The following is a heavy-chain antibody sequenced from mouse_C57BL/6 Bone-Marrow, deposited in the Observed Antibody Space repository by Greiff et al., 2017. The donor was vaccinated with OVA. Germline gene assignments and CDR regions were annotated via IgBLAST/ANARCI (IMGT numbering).Heavy chain of an antibody. J-gene: IGHJ4*01. Sequence: EVKLVESEGGLVQPGSSMKLSCTASGFTFSDYYMAWVRQVPEKGLEWVANINYDGSSTYYLDSLKSRFIISRDNAKNILYLQMSSLKSDDTATYYCARSSPAMDYWGQGTSVTVSS. CDR2: INYDGSST. CDR1: GFTFSDYY. D-gene: IGHD1-1*01. V-gene: IGHV5-16*01. CDR3: ARSSPAMDY.